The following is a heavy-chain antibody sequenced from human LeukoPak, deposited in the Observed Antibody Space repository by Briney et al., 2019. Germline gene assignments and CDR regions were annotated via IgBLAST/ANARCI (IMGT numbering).Heavy chain of an antibody. CDR3: ARELYYYGSGSYYYYYGMDV. Sequence: GGSLRLSCAASGFTFSSYAMHWVRQAPGKGLEWVAVISYDGSNKYYADSVKGRFTISRDNSKNTLYLQMNSLRAEDTAVYYCARELYYYGSGSYYYYYGMDVWGQGTTVTVSS. D-gene: IGHD3-10*01. CDR1: GFTFSSYA. V-gene: IGHV3-30-3*01. CDR2: ISYDGSNK. J-gene: IGHJ6*02.